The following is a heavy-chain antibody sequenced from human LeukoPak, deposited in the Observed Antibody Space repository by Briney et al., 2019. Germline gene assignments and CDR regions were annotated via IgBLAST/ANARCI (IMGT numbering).Heavy chain of an antibody. D-gene: IGHD6-19*01. CDR1: GGSISSGGYS. CDR2: IYHSGST. V-gene: IGHV4-30-2*01. CDR3: AGAPSSGWYRYY. Sequence: ASQTLSLTCAVSGGSISSGGYSWSWIRQPPGKGLEWIGYIYHSGSTYYNPSLKSRVTISVDRSKNQFSLKLSSVTAADTAVYYCAGAPSSGWYRYYWGQGTLVTVSS. J-gene: IGHJ4*02.